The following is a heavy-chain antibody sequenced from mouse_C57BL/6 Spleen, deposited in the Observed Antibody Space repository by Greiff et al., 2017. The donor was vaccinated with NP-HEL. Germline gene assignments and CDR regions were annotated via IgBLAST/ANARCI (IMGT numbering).Heavy chain of an antibody. V-gene: IGHV1-18*01. CDR3: ARKGGLRGYFDV. CDR1: GYTFTDYN. J-gene: IGHJ1*03. D-gene: IGHD2-4*01. Sequence: VQLKQSGPELVKPGASVKIPCKASGYTFTDYNMDWVKQSHGKSLEWIGDINPNNGGTIYNQKFKGKATLTVDKSSSTAYMELRSLTSEDTAVYYCARKGGLRGYFDVWGTGTTVTVSS. CDR2: INPNNGGT.